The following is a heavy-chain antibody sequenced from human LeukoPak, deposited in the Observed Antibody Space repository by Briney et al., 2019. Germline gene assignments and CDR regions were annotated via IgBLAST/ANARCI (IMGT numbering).Heavy chain of an antibody. CDR1: GFNFGDFA. V-gene: IGHV3-23*01. CDR3: DNGEW. CDR2: ISDTGKVV. Sequence: GGSLRLSCIGSGFNFGDFAMSWVRQVPGRSAEFVSSISDTGKVVFYRDSVRGRATVSRDNSRSTLYLQLSDVRGDDTAVYYCDNGEWWGPGTQVVASS. D-gene: IGHD3-3*01. J-gene: IGHJ4*02.